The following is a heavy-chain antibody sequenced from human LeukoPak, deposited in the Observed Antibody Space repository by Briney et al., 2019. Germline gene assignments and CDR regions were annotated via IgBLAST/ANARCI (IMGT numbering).Heavy chain of an antibody. J-gene: IGHJ4*02. CDR1: GGSISSSNW. Sequence: SETLSLTCAVSGGSISSSNWWSWVRQPPGKGLEWIGEIYHSGSTNYNPSLKSRVAISVDKSKNQFSLKLSSVTAADTAVYYCARDIGHCSSTSCYKDYWGQGTLVTVSS. CDR3: ARDIGHCSSTSCYKDY. D-gene: IGHD2-2*01. CDR2: IYHSGST. V-gene: IGHV4-4*02.